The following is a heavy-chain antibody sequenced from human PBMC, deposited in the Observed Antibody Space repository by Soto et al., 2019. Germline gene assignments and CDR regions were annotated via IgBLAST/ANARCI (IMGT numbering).Heavy chain of an antibody. V-gene: IGHV4-39*01. CDR2: IYYSGST. J-gene: IGHJ6*03. Sequence: SETLSLTCTVSGVSISSSSDYWGWIRQPPGKGLEWIGSIYYSGSTYYNPSLKSRVTISVDTSKNQFSLKLSSVTAADTAVYYCARPRNYYYYYMDVWGKGTMVTVSS. CDR3: ARPRNYYYYYMDV. CDR1: GVSISSSSDY.